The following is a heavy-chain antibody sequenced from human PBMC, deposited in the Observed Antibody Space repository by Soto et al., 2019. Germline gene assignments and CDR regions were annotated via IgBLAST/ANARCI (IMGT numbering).Heavy chain of an antibody. CDR3: ARDRGGYDIAEYFQH. CDR2: ISYDGSNK. Sequence: QVPLVESGGGVVQPGRSLRLSCAASGFTFSSYAMHWVRQAPGKGLEWVAVISYDGSNKYYADSVKGRFTISRDNSMXTLYLQMNSLRAEDTAVYYCARDRGGYDIAEYFQHWGQGTLVTVSS. V-gene: IGHV3-30-3*01. D-gene: IGHD5-12*01. J-gene: IGHJ1*01. CDR1: GFTFSSYA.